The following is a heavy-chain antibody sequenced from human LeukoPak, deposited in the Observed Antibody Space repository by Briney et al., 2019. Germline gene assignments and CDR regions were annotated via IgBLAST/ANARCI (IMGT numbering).Heavy chain of an antibody. CDR2: INPSGGST. V-gene: IGHV1-46*01. D-gene: IGHD3-10*01. Sequence: ASVKVSCKASGYTFTTYYMHWVRQAPGQGLEWMGIINPSGGSTTYAQKFQGRVTMTRDTSPSTVYMDLSSLRSEDTAVYYCARGRSMVRGVTIQNWFDPWGQGTLVTVSS. CDR1: GYTFTTYY. J-gene: IGHJ5*02. CDR3: ARGRSMVRGVTIQNWFDP.